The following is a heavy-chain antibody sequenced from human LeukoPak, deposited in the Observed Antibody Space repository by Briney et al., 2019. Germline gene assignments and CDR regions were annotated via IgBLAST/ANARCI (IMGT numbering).Heavy chain of an antibody. J-gene: IGHJ4*02. CDR3: ARVRNDYVWGSYRYTYYFDY. V-gene: IGHV1-18*01. D-gene: IGHD3-16*02. CDR1: GYTSTSYG. Sequence: ASVKVSCKASGYTSTSYGISWVRQAPGQGLEWMGWISAYNGNTNYAQKLQGRVTMTTDTSTSTAYMELRSLRSDDTAVYYCARVRNDYVWGSYRYTYYFDYWGQGTLVTVSS. CDR2: ISAYNGNT.